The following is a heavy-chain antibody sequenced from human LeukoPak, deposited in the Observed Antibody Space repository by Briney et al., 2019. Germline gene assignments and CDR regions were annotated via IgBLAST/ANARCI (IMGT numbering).Heavy chain of an antibody. CDR2: VSYSGST. Sequence: SETLSLTCTVSGGSISSISNYWGWIRQPPGKGLEYIGSVSYSGSTYYNPSLKSRVTMSADTSKNQFSLKLSSVTAADTAVYYCARLTPYSGSPLDDYWGRGTLVTVSS. V-gene: IGHV4-39*01. D-gene: IGHD1-26*01. J-gene: IGHJ4*02. CDR1: GGSISSISNY. CDR3: ARLTPYSGSPLDDY.